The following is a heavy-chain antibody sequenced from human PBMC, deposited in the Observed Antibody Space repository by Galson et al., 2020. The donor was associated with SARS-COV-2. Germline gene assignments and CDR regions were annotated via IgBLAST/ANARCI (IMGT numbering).Heavy chain of an antibody. CDR3: AKDWNGAGDS. V-gene: IGHV3-72*01. D-gene: IGHD1-1*01. CDR1: GFDFNAHF. CDR2: IRNGANGYST. Sequence: GGSLRLSCITSGFDFNAHFMDWVRQAPGKGLEWVARIRNGANGYSTEYAASVKGRFTISRDDSKKSIYLQTNSLKTEDTAVYYCAKDWNGAGDSWGQGTLVTVSS. J-gene: IGHJ5*01.